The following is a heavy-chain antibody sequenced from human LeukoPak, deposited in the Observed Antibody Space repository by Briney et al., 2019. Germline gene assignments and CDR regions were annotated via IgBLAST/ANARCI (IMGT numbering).Heavy chain of an antibody. CDR2: IRSKAHGGTT. Sequence: GGSLRLSCTASGFTFGDYAMSWFRQGPGKGLEWVGFIRSKAHGGTTDCAASVKGRFTISRDDSKSSAYLQMNSLKTEDTAVYYCARVKVVAFGYWGQGTLVTVSS. J-gene: IGHJ4*02. CDR3: ARVKVVAFGY. CDR1: GFTFGDYA. D-gene: IGHD2-15*01. V-gene: IGHV3-49*03.